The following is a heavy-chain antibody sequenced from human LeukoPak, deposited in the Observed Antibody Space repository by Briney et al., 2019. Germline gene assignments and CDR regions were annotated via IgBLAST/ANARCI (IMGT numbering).Heavy chain of an antibody. D-gene: IGHD1-26*01. V-gene: IGHV3-53*01. J-gene: IGHJ4*02. Sequence: PGGSLRLSCAASGFTVSSNYMSWVRQAPGKGLEWVSVIYSGGSTYYADSVKGRFTISRDNSKNTLYLQMNSLRAEDTAVYYCASLARGAAPFDYWGQGTLVTVSS. CDR3: ASLARGAAPFDY. CDR2: IYSGGST. CDR1: GFTVSSNY.